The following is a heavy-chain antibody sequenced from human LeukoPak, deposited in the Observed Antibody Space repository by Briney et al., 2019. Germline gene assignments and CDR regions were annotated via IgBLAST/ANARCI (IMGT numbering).Heavy chain of an antibody. J-gene: IGHJ4*02. D-gene: IGHD3-3*01. CDR3: AKAIVGRKIVFDY. Sequence: SGGSLRLSCAASGFTFSSYGMHWVRQAPGKGLEWVAVIWYDGSNKYYADSVKGRFTISRDNSKNKLYLQMNSLRAEDTAVYYCAKAIVGRKIVFDYWGQGTLVTVSS. CDR2: IWYDGSNK. V-gene: IGHV3-33*06. CDR1: GFTFSSYG.